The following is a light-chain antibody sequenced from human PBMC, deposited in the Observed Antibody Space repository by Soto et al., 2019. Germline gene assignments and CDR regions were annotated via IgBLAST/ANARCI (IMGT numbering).Light chain of an antibody. J-gene: IGKJ1*01. Sequence: ETVMTQSPATLSVSPGERVTLSCRASEGVGSSLAWYQQKPGQAPRVLIYGASTRATGIPARFSGSGSGTEFTLTISSLQSEDFAVYYCQQYNNWPPWTFGQGTKADIK. CDR2: GAS. CDR3: QQYNNWPPWT. CDR1: EGVGSS. V-gene: IGKV3-15*01.